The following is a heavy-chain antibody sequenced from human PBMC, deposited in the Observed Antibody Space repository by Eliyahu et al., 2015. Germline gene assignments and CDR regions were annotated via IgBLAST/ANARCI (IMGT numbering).Heavy chain of an antibody. D-gene: IGHD2-8*01. J-gene: IGHJ4*02. V-gene: IGHV3-53*02. Sequence: EVQLVETGGGLIQPGGSLRISCSASGFIVNSNYMTWIRQAPGKGLQWVSNIYTDGSTYYADSVRGRFIISRDTASNTLSLQMNNLTVADTATYYXVTRDRNGDHWGQGTLVAVSS. CDR2: IYTDGST. CDR1: GFIVNSNY. CDR3: VTRDRNGDH.